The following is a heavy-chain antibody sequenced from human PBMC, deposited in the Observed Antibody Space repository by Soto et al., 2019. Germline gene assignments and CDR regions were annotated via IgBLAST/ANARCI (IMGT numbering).Heavy chain of an antibody. Sequence: SETLSLTCAVYGGSFSGYYWNWIRQPPGKGLEWIGEIDHSGYTNYSPSLKSRVTISVDTSKNQFSLRLTSVTAADTAVYYCARVRDWFDPWGQGTLVTVSS. CDR1: GGSFSGYY. D-gene: IGHD3-3*01. V-gene: IGHV4-34*01. CDR2: IDHSGYT. CDR3: ARVRDWFDP. J-gene: IGHJ5*02.